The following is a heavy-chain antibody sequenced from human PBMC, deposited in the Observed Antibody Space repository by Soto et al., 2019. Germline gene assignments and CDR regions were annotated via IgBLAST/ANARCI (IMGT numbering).Heavy chain of an antibody. D-gene: IGHD3-3*01. CDR1: GFTLSNFW. Sequence: GGSLRVSCAASGFTLSNFWMHWVRQVPGKGLVWVSRINDDGSRTKYADSVEGRLTISRDTAKNTLYLQMDSLRVEDTAVYYCVRDHHDYDFWSRNPGGYFDLWGRGTLVTVSS. CDR3: VRDHHDYDFWSRNPGGYFDL. V-gene: IGHV3-74*01. J-gene: IGHJ2*01. CDR2: INDDGSRT.